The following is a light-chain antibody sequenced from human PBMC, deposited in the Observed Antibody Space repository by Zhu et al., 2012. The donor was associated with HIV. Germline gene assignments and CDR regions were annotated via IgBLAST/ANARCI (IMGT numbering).Light chain of an antibody. CDR1: QTIGGN. CDR2: GAS. V-gene: IGKV3-15*01. Sequence: EVVMTQSPATLSVSPGERATLSCRASQTIGGNLGWYQQKPGQAPRLIIYGASTRATGIPARFSGSGSGTEFTLTVSSMQSEDFADYYCQQYYDWPRTFGQGTKVEIK. J-gene: IGKJ1*01. CDR3: QQYYDWPRT.